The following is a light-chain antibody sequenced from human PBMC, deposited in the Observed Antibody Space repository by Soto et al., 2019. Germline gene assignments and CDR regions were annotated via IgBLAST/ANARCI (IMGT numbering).Light chain of an antibody. CDR2: AGN. J-gene: IGLJ3*02. CDR1: SGSIASNY. V-gene: IGLV6-57*01. CDR3: QSYDATNQV. Sequence: NFMLTQPHSVSESPGKTVIISCTRSSGSIASNYVPWYQQRPGSSPTTVIYAGNQRPSGVPDRFSGSIDSSSNSASLTISGLETEDEDDYFCQSYDATNQVFGGGTKLTVL.